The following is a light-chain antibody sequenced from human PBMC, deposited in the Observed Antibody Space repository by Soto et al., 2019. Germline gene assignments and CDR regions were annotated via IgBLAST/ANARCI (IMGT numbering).Light chain of an antibody. J-gene: IGKJ1*01. CDR3: QQRSNWT. CDR1: QSVSNY. Sequence: ELVLTQSPATLSLSPGERATLSCRASQSVSNYLAWYQQKPGQAPRLLIYDASNRATGIPARFSGSGSGTDFTLILSRIEPEDLAVYYCQQRSNWTFGQGTKV. CDR2: DAS. V-gene: IGKV3-11*01.